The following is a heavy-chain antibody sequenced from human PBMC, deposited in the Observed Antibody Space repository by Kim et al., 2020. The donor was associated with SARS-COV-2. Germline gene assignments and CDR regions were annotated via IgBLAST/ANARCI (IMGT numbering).Heavy chain of an antibody. J-gene: IGHJ4*02. CDR2: IGVGGST. Sequence: WGSLRLSCTASGFTFSNSGMAWVRQAPGKGKEWVSAIGVGGSTFYPDSVRGRFIITRDNSENTLYLQMNSLRAEDTAIYYCSKERVGRGWGSYLEYWGQGTLVTVSS. CDR1: GFTFSNSG. D-gene: IGHD6-19*01. V-gene: IGHV3-23*01. CDR3: SKERVGRGWGSYLEY.